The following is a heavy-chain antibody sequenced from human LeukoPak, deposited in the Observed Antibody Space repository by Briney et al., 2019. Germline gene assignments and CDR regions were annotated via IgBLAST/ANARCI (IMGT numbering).Heavy chain of an antibody. V-gene: IGHV3-23*01. J-gene: IGHJ4*02. CDR2: ITGGLEST. CDR3: AKRPKGYFDY. Sequence: PGGSLRLSCAASVFTFSIYAMSWVRQAPGKGLEWVPTITGGLESTYYAGSVKGRFTISRDNSKNTPYLQMNSLRAEDTAVYYCAKRPKGYFDYWGQGTLVTVSS. CDR1: VFTFSIYA.